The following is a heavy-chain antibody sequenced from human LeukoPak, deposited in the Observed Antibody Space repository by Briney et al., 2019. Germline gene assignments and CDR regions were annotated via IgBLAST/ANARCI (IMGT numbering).Heavy chain of an antibody. Sequence: GGSLRLSCAASGFTFSSYAMHWVRQAPGKGLEWVALISYDESYKYYADSVKGRFTISRDNSKNTLYLQMNSLRAEDTAVYYCARVQWELLYPDYWGQGTLVTVSS. CDR3: ARVQWELLYPDY. CDR2: ISYDESYK. CDR1: GFTFSSYA. D-gene: IGHD1-26*01. V-gene: IGHV3-30-3*01. J-gene: IGHJ4*02.